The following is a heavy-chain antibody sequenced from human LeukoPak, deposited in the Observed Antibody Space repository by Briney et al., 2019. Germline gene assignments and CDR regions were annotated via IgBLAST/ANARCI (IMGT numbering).Heavy chain of an antibody. D-gene: IGHD1-26*01. J-gene: IGHJ4*02. CDR2: MNPNSGNT. CDR3: AKWGYSNWYFDS. Sequence: ASVKVSCKASGYTFTSYDINWVRQATGQGLEWMGWMNPNSGNTGYAQKFQGRVTMTRNTSISTAYTELSSLRSEDTAVYYCAKWGYSNWYFDSWGQGTLVTVSS. V-gene: IGHV1-8*01. CDR1: GYTFTSYD.